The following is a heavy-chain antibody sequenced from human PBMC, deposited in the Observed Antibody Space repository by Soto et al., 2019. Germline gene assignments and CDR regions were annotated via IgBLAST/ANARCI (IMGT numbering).Heavy chain of an antibody. Sequence: GGSLRLSCAASGFTFSNYEMSWVRQAPGKGLEWISYISSTASHIYYADSVKGRVTISRDNAKNSLYLQMNSLRVEDTAVYYCARENDDISGYFLDYWGQGSLVTVSS. V-gene: IGHV3-48*03. CDR2: ISSTASHI. CDR3: ARENDDISGYFLDY. CDR1: GFTFSNYE. J-gene: IGHJ4*02. D-gene: IGHD3-22*01.